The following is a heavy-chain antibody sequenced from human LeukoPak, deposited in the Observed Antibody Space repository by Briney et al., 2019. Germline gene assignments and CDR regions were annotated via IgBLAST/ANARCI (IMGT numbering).Heavy chain of an antibody. CDR3: AKRVAYSSGWYRLDV. CDR1: GFTFSSYA. J-gene: IGHJ6*02. CDR2: ISAGGGTT. V-gene: IGHV3-23*01. Sequence: GGSLRLSCAASGFTFSSYAMTWVRQAPGKGLEWVSTISAGGGTTYYAVSVKGRLAISRDNSKNTLFLQMSSLRAEDTAVYYCAKRVAYSSGWYRLDVWGHGTTVTVSS. D-gene: IGHD6-25*01.